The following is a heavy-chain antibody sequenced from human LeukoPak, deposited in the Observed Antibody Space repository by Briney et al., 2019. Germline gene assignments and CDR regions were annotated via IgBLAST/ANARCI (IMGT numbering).Heavy chain of an antibody. Sequence: GGSLRLSCAASGFTFSSYAMHWVRQAPGKGLEWVSTISGSGTGTYYADSVKGRFTISRDNSKYTLHLQMNSLRADGTAVYYCAKGGYSSGWRNYFDYWGQGTLVTVSS. CDR1: GFTFSSYA. CDR2: ISGSGTGT. D-gene: IGHD6-19*01. CDR3: AKGGYSSGWRNYFDY. V-gene: IGHV3-23*01. J-gene: IGHJ4*02.